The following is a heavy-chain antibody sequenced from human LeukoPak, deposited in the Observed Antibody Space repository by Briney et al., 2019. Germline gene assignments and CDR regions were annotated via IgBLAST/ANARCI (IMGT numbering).Heavy chain of an antibody. D-gene: IGHD6-19*01. Sequence: GRSLRLSCAASGFTFGSYAMHWVRQAPGKGLEWVAIISYDESNKYYADSVKGRFTISRDNSKNTLYLQMNSLRPEETAVYYCVTELREGDSGSQYFQHWGQGTLVTVSS. J-gene: IGHJ1*01. V-gene: IGHV3-30*04. CDR1: GFTFGSYA. CDR2: ISYDESNK. CDR3: VTELREGDSGSQYFQH.